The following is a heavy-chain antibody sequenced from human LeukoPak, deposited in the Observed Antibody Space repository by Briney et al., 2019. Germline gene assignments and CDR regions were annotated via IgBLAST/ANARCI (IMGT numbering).Heavy chain of an antibody. J-gene: IGHJ4*02. Sequence: PGGSLRLSCAASGFTFSSYGMHWVRQAPGKGLEWVAVISYDGSNKYYADSVKGRFTISRDNSKNTLYLQMNSLRAEDTAVYYCARVGLYDSSGYSPAWGYWGQGTLVTVSS. V-gene: IGHV3-30*03. CDR2: ISYDGSNK. D-gene: IGHD3-22*01. CDR3: ARVGLYDSSGYSPAWGY. CDR1: GFTFSSYG.